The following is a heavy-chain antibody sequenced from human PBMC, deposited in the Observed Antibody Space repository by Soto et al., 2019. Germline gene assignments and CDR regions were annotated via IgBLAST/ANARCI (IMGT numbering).Heavy chain of an antibody. CDR2: LNTNTGNT. D-gene: IGHD5-12*01. J-gene: IGHJ4*02. CDR3: ARGAGWLDFDS. Sequence: QVQLVQSGAEVKKPGASVKVSCRAPRYTFSNDDINWVRQATGQGLEWMGWLNTNTGNTGYAQKFQGRVTMTRKTSISTVYMELSSLRFEDTAVYFCARGAGWLDFDSWGQGTLVTVSA. CDR1: RYTFSNDD. V-gene: IGHV1-8*01.